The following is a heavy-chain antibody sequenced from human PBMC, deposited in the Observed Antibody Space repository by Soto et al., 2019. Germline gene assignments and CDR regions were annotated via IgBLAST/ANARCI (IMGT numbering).Heavy chain of an antibody. V-gene: IGHV1-69*02. CDR2: IFPLTDIP. CDR1: GGTFRNYP. Sequence: QVQLVQSGTEVKKPGSSVKVSCKASGGTFRNYPINWVRQXPGQGLEWMGSIFPLTDIPDYAQNFQARLTISADKSTSTAYMELSSLTSDDTAMYFCARGPLVVLNYFESWGQGTLVTVSS. CDR3: ARGPLVVLNYFES. J-gene: IGHJ4*02.